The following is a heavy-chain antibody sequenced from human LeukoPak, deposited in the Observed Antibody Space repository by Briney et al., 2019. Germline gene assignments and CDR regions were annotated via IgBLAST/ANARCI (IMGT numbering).Heavy chain of an antibody. CDR3: ARSLGDSSGYYPLPFDY. Sequence: GASVKVSCKASGYTFSNYGITWVRQAPGQGVEWMGCISGYNGNTNFAQKLQGRVSMTTDTSTYKSDMELRSLRSDDTAVYYCARSLGDSSGYYPLPFDYWGQGTLVIVSS. J-gene: IGHJ4*02. D-gene: IGHD3-22*01. CDR2: ISGYNGNT. V-gene: IGHV1-18*01. CDR1: GYTFSNYG.